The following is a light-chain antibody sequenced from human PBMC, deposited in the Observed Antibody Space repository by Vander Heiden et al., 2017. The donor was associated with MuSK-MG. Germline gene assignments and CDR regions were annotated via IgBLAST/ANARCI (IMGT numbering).Light chain of an antibody. Sequence: EIVLTQSPDTLSLSPVESATLSCRARQSVSSSLAWYQHKPGHAPRLLIYDASHRATGISGRFSGSRSGTDFTLTISSLEPEDFAIYYCQQRSNWPWTFGQGTKVEV. CDR3: QQRSNWPWT. V-gene: IGKV3-11*01. J-gene: IGKJ1*01. CDR2: DAS. CDR1: QSVSSS.